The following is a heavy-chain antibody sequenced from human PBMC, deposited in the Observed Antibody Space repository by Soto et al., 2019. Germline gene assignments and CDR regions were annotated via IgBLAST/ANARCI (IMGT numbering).Heavy chain of an antibody. CDR1: GFTFSSYA. CDR3: AKVYLGDGSGYYSQTDWYFDY. J-gene: IGHJ4*02. V-gene: IGHV3-23*01. CDR2: ISGSGGST. Sequence: GGSLRLSCAASGFTFSSYAMSWVRQAPGKGLEWVSAISGSGGSTYYADSVKGRFTISRDNSKNTLYLQMNSLRAEDTAVYYCAKVYLGDGSGYYSQTDWYFDYWGQGTLVTVSS. D-gene: IGHD3-3*01.